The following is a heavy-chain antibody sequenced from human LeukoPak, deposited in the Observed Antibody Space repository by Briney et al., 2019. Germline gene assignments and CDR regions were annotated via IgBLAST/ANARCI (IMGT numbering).Heavy chain of an antibody. CDR1: GGSISSYY. D-gene: IGHD3-22*01. CDR3: ARSGGYYDSSGYSQ. J-gene: IGHJ4*02. V-gene: IGHV4-59*01. Sequence: SETLSLTCTVSGGSISSYYWSWIRQPPGKGLEWIGYIYYSGSTNYNPSLKSRVTISVDTSKNQFSLKLSSVTAADTAVYYCARSGGYYDSSGYSQWGQGTLVTVSS. CDR2: IYYSGST.